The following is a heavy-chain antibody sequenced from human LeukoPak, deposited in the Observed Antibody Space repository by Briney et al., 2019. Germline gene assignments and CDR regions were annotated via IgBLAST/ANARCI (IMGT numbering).Heavy chain of an antibody. CDR1: GGSINSITYY. CDR2: MYYRGNT. CDR3: ARLCGNYQNYFDY. D-gene: IGHD1-26*01. J-gene: IGHJ4*02. V-gene: IGHV4-39*07. Sequence: SETLSLTCTVSGGSINSITYYWGWIRQPPGKGLEWVGHMYYRGNTFYNPSLKSRVTISVDTSKNQFSLKLRSVTAADTAVYYCARLCGNYQNYFDYWGQGTLVTVSS.